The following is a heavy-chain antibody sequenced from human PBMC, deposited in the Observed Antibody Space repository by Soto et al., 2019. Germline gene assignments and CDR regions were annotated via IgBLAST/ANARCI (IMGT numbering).Heavy chain of an antibody. CDR3: VKTGGFDFYYFDY. CDR1: GFTFSSHG. Sequence: GGSLRLSCAASGFTFSSHGMHWVRQAPGKGLEWVAFISYDGSNKYYTDSVKGRFTISRDNSKNTLYLQMDSLRTEDTAVYYCVKTGGFDFYYFDYWGQGTLVTVSS. D-gene: IGHD5-12*01. V-gene: IGHV3-30*18. J-gene: IGHJ4*02. CDR2: ISYDGSNK.